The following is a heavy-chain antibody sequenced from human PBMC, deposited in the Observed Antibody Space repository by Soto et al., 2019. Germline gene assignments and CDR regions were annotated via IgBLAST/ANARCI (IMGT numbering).Heavy chain of an antibody. V-gene: IGHV1-69*02. J-gene: IGHJ4*02. CDR3: AKAPTASSPFDY. D-gene: IGHD1-26*01. Sequence: QVQLVQSGAEMKRPGSSVKVSCETSGGIFTNYTFNWVRQAPGQGLEWMGWIIPVLDIANYAQKFQGRITITADESTSTAYLELTGLRSEDTAIYFCAKAPTASSPFDYWGQGTLVTVSS. CDR1: GGIFTNYT. CDR2: IIPVLDIA.